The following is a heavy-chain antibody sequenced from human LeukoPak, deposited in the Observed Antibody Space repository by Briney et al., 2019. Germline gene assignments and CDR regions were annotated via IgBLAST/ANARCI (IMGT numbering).Heavy chain of an antibody. CDR1: GFTFSDYR. D-gene: IGHD2-2*01. Sequence: GGSLRLSCTASGFTFSDYRMNWVRQAPGKGLEWLSYISRSSSIIHYADSVKGRFTVSRDNAKNSLYLQMNSLRVEDTAVYYCVRALVVPAAVVYQYYGMDVWGQGTTVTVSS. V-gene: IGHV3-48*04. CDR3: VRALVVPAAVVYQYYGMDV. J-gene: IGHJ6*02. CDR2: ISRSSSII.